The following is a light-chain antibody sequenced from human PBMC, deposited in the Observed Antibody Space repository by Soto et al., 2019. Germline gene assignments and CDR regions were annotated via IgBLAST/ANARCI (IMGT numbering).Light chain of an antibody. Sequence: EIVLTQSPATLSLSPGERVTLSCWASQRFSSYLAWYQQKPGQAPRLLIYHASNRATCIPARFSGSGSGTTFTLTISSLKPEDFAVYYCQQRSNWPFLTFGGGTKVEIK. J-gene: IGKJ4*01. CDR1: QRFSSY. CDR3: QQRSNWPFLT. V-gene: IGKV3-11*01. CDR2: HAS.